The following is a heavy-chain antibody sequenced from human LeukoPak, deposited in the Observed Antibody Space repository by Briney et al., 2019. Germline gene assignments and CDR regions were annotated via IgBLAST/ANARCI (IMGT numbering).Heavy chain of an antibody. D-gene: IGHD5-18*01. J-gene: IGHJ6*03. V-gene: IGHV4-39*02. Sequence: SETLSLTCTVSGDSISSSNCYWGWIRQPPGKGLEWIGSIYFSGGTYYNASLKSRATISVDTSNNHFSLKLSSVTAADTAVYYCARGYSYGEGYYYYYYMDVWGKGTTVTVSS. CDR1: GDSISSSNCY. CDR3: ARGYSYGEGYYYYYYMDV. CDR2: IYFSGGT.